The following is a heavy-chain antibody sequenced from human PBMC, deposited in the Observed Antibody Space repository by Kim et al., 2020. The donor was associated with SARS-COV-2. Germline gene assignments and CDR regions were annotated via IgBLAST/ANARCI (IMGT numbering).Heavy chain of an antibody. V-gene: IGHV4-59*08. D-gene: IGHD6-6*01. J-gene: IGHJ6*02. Sequence: SETLSLTCTVSDDPVSSYFWTWIRQPPGKGLEWIGHIYDSGRTRYNPSLKSRVSISVDTSQNQFSLKLRSVTAADTAVYFCARQKGTSSCFYYYGLDVWGRGTTVTVSS. CDR2: IYDSGRT. CDR3: ARQKGTSSCFYYYGLDV. CDR1: DDPVSSYF.